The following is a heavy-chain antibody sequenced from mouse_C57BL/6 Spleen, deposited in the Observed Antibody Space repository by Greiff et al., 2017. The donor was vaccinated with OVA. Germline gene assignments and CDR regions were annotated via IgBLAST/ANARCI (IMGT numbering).Heavy chain of an antibody. V-gene: IGHV5-4*01. CDR2: ISDGGSYT. D-gene: IGHD2-3*01. Sequence: DVKLVESGGGLVKPGGSLKLSCAASGFTFSSYAMSWVRQTPEKRLEWVATISDGGSYTYYPDNVKGRFTISRDNAKNNLYLQMSHLKSEDTAMYYCARDLRDGYPFAYWGQGTTLTVSS. J-gene: IGHJ2*01. CDR3: ARDLRDGYPFAY. CDR1: GFTFSSYA.